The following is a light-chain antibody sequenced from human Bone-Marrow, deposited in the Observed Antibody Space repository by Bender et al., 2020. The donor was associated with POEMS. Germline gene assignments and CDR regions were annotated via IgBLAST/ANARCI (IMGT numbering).Light chain of an antibody. CDR1: SSGVGGHTY. CDR2: DGT. Sequence: QSALTQPRSVSGSPGQSVTISCTGSSSGVGGHTYVSWYQQHPGKAPKLIMYDGTKRPLGVPARFSGSKSGDTASLTISGLQPEDEADYHCCSYAGRYSVVFGGGTKLTVL. J-gene: IGLJ2*01. V-gene: IGLV2-11*01. CDR3: CSYAGRYSVV.